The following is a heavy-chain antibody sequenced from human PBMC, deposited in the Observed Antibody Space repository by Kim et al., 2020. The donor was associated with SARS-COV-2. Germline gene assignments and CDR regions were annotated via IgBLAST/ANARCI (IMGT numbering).Heavy chain of an antibody. V-gene: IGHV1-46*01. J-gene: IGHJ1*01. Sequence: ASVKVSCKASGYTFTSYYMHWVRQAPGQGLEWMGIINPSGVSTSYAQKFQGRVTMTRDTSTSTVYMELSSLRSEDTAVYYCARAPADTAITAEYFQHWGQGTLVTVSS. CDR3: ARAPADTAITAEYFQH. CDR1: GYTFTSYY. D-gene: IGHD5-18*01. CDR2: INPSGVST.